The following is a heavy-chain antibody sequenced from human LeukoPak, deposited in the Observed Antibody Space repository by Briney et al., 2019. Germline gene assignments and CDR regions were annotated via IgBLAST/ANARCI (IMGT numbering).Heavy chain of an antibody. Sequence: ASVKVSCKASGYTFTGYYMHWVRQAPGQGLEWMGWINPNSGGTNYAQKFQGRVTMTRDTSISTAYMELSRLRSDDTAVYYCARMHGSGTYHWDAFDIWGQGTMVTVSS. CDR3: ARMHGSGTYHWDAFDI. D-gene: IGHD1-26*01. J-gene: IGHJ3*02. CDR1: GYTFTGYY. CDR2: INPNSGGT. V-gene: IGHV1-2*02.